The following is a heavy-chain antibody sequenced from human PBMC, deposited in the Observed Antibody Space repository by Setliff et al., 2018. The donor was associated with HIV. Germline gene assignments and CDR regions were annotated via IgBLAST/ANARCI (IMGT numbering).Heavy chain of an antibody. Sequence: SETLSLTCTVSGGSISSSSYYWGWIRQPPGKGLQWVGSIYYRGSTYYNPSLKSRVTISVDTSKNQFSLKLRSVTAAGTALYYCARGRYRSRWYASDHYYIDVWGKGTTVTVSS. J-gene: IGHJ6*03. D-gene: IGHD6-13*01. CDR3: ARGRYRSRWYASDHYYIDV. CDR2: IYYRGST. V-gene: IGHV4-39*01. CDR1: GGSISSSSYY.